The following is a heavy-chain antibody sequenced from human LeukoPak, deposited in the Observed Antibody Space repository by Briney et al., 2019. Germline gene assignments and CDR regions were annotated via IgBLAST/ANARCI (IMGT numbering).Heavy chain of an antibody. CDR1: EFIFSDYW. Sequence: GGSLRLSCVASEFIFSDYWISWVRQAPGKGLEWVANIKQGGREEKYVGSVKGRFAISRDDAKSTVYLQMDSLSGDDTAVYYCARDNGGWFDSWGRGTLVTVSS. J-gene: IGHJ5*01. D-gene: IGHD3-10*01. CDR2: IKQGGREE. CDR3: ARDNGGWFDS. V-gene: IGHV3-7*03.